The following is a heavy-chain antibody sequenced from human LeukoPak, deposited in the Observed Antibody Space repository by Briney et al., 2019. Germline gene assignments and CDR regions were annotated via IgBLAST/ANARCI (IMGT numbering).Heavy chain of an antibody. CDR1: GGALSSGGYY. CDR3: ARRIYYYDSSGYHNDAFDI. Sequence: SETLSLTCTVSGGALSSGGYYWTWIRQPPGEGLEWIGNIYHSGTPYYNPSLKSRVTLSVDRSKNQFSLKMTSVTAADTAVYYCARRIYYYDSSGYHNDAFDIWGQGTMVTVSS. CDR2: IYHSGTP. V-gene: IGHV4-30-2*01. D-gene: IGHD3-22*01. J-gene: IGHJ3*02.